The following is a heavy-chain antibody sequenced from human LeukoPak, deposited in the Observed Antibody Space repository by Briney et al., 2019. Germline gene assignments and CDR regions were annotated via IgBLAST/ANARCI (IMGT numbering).Heavy chain of an antibody. CDR2: VRYEGSNK. J-gene: IGHJ5*02. V-gene: IGHV3-30*02. CDR3: AKSGRWLQFSPDWFDP. Sequence: GGSLRLSWKAPGVTLSSYGLQWLRGAPGKGVEWVPFVRYEGSNKYYADAVKGRFTSSRDDSKNTLYLQMNRLRAEDTAVYSCAKSGRWLQFSPDWFDPWGQGTLVTVSS. CDR1: GVTLSSYG. D-gene: IGHD5-24*01.